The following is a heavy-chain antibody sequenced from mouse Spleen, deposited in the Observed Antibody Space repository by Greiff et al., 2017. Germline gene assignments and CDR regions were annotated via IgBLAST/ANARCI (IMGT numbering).Heavy chain of an antibody. V-gene: IGHV1-50*01. CDR3: ARKLLQGWYFDV. J-gene: IGHJ1*01. CDR2: IDPSDSYT. D-gene: IGHD1-1*01. Sequence: VQLQQPGAELVKPGASVKLSCKASGYTFTSYWMQWVKQRPGQGLEWIGEIDPSDSYTNYNQKFKGKATLTVDTSSSTAYMQLSSLTSEDSAVYYCARKLLQGWYFDVWGAGTTVTVSS. CDR1: GYTFTSYW.